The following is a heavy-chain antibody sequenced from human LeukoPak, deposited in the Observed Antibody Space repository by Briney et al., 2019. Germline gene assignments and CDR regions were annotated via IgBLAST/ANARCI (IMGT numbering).Heavy chain of an antibody. Sequence: SETLSLTCTVSGGSISSGSYYWSWIRQPAGKGLEWIGRMSTSGSTYYNPSLKSRVTISVDTSKNQFSLKLSSVTAADTAVYYCARDVSGYAWFDPWGQGTLVTVSS. D-gene: IGHD3-22*01. J-gene: IGHJ5*02. CDR1: GGSISSGSYY. V-gene: IGHV4-61*02. CDR2: MSTSGST. CDR3: ARDVSGYAWFDP.